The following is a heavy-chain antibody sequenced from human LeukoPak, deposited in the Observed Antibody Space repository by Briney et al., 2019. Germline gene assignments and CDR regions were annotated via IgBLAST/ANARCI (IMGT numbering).Heavy chain of an antibody. CDR1: GFTVSSNY. CDR2: IYSGGST. D-gene: IGHD2/OR15-2a*01. Sequence: GGSLRLSCAASGFTVSSNYMSWVRQAPGKGLEWVSFIYSGGSTYYADSVKGRFAISRDNSKNTLYLQMNSLRAEDTAVYYCARDNVIQGYYFAMDVWGQGTTVTVSS. CDR3: ARDNVIQGYYFAMDV. V-gene: IGHV3-66*01. J-gene: IGHJ6*02.